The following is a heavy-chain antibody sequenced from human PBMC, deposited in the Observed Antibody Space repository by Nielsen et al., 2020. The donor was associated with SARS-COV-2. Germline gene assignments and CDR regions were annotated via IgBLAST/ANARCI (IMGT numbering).Heavy chain of an antibody. CDR3: ARSRIVGSGTTFDY. CDR2: VFWSDDE. D-gene: IGHD6-13*01. J-gene: IGHJ4*02. V-gene: IGHV2-5*01. CDR1: RFSLTTAGLG. Sequence: SGPTLVKPTQTLTLTCSFSRFSLTTAGLGVGWIRQPPGKALEWLALVFWSDDERYSPSLKSRLTIIKDTSKNQVVLTLTNVDPADTATYYCARSRIVGSGTTFDYWGQGLLVTV.